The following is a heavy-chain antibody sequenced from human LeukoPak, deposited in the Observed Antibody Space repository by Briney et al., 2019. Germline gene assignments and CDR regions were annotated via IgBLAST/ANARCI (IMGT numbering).Heavy chain of an antibody. CDR1: GFTFTTYW. Sequence: PGGSLRLSCAASGFTFTTYWMSWVRQAPGKGLEWVSYISSSSSTIYYADSVKGRFTISRDNAKNSLYLQMNSLRAEDTAVYYCARAPYYYDSNYAFDIWGQGTMVTVSS. CDR3: ARAPYYYDSNYAFDI. V-gene: IGHV3-48*01. CDR2: ISSSSSTI. J-gene: IGHJ3*02. D-gene: IGHD3-22*01.